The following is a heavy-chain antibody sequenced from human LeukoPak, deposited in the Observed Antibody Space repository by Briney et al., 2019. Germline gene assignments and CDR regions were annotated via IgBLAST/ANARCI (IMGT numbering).Heavy chain of an antibody. J-gene: IGHJ3*02. CDR1: GFTFNVYP. D-gene: IGHD3-22*01. CDR3: ARDIHYYDTSGVDAFDI. Sequence: GGSLRLSCTASGFTFNVYPMHWVRQPPGKGLEWVSVIYSGGSTYYADSVKGRFTISRDNSKNTLYLQMNSLRAEDTAVYYCARDIHYYDTSGVDAFDIWGQGTMVTVSS. CDR2: IYSGGST. V-gene: IGHV3-53*01.